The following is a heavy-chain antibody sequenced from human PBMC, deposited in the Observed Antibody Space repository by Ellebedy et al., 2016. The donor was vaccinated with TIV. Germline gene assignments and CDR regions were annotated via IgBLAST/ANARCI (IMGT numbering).Heavy chain of an antibody. J-gene: IGHJ6*03. D-gene: IGHD1-26*01. CDR1: GSTFEDNG. V-gene: IGHV3-20*01. Sequence: GESLKISCAASGSTFEDNGMSWVRQAPGKGLEWVSALSWNGGSIGYADSVKDRFTISRDNAKRSLYLQMNSLLVEDTALYHCARGASGTYYYYDMNVWGKGTTVTVSS. CDR2: LSWNGGSI. CDR3: ARGASGTYYYYDMNV.